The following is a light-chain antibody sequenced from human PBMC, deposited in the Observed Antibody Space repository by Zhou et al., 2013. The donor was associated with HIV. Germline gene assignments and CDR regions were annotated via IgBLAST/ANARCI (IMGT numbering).Light chain of an antibody. CDR1: QGISNS. CDR2: AAS. V-gene: IGKV1-13*02. CDR3: QKYNRAPRT. J-gene: IGKJ1*01. Sequence: AIQLTQSPSSLSASVGDRVTITCRASQGISNSVAWYQLKPGKAPNLLIYAASTLESGVPSRFSGSGSGTDFTLTISSLQPEDVATYYCQKYNRAPRTFGQGTKVEIK.